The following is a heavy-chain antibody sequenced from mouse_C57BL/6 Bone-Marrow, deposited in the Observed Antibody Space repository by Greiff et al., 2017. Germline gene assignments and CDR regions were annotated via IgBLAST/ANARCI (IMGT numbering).Heavy chain of an antibody. V-gene: IGHV5-15*01. D-gene: IGHD1-1*01. J-gene: IGHJ1*03. CDR3: ARQDYGSTWYFDV. CDR1: GFTFSDYG. CDR2: ISNLAYSI. Sequence: EVQGVESGGGLVQPGGSLKLSCAASGFTFSDYGMAWVRQAPRTGPEWVAFISNLAYSIYYADTVTGRFTISRENAKNTLYLEMSSLRSEDTAMYYCARQDYGSTWYFDVWGTGTTVTVSS.